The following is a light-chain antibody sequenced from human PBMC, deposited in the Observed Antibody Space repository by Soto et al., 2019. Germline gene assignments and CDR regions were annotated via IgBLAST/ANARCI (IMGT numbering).Light chain of an antibody. CDR3: QQYGDWPLT. V-gene: IGKV3-15*01. CDR2: ATS. CDR1: QSVGNN. J-gene: IGKJ4*01. Sequence: EIVVTQSPATLSVSPGERATLSCRASQSVGNNFAWYQQKPGQAPRLLIFATSTRATGVPARFSGSGSGTECTLTISGLQSEDFAVYYCQQYGDWPLTFGGGAKVEIE.